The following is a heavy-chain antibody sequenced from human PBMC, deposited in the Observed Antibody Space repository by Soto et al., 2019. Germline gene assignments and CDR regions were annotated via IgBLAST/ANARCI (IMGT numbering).Heavy chain of an antibody. J-gene: IGHJ4*02. CDR1: GFTFSNYG. CDR3: ASALETGDY. CDR2: IWYDGNNE. Sequence: QVQLVESGGGVVQPGRSLRLSCAASGFTFSNYGMHWVRQAPGKGLEWVAVIWYDGNNEYYADSVKGRFTISRDNSKNTLYLQMNRVRADDTAVYYCASALETGDYWGQGTLVTVSP. V-gene: IGHV3-33*01. D-gene: IGHD3-10*01.